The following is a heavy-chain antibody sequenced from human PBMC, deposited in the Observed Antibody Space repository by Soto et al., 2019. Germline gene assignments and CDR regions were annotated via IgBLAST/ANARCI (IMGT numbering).Heavy chain of an antibody. CDR2: INHDGSDK. D-gene: IGHD6-19*01. V-gene: IGHV3-7*03. J-gene: IGHJ4*02. CDR3: TTLSWDASDWH. Sequence: GGSLRLSCVTSGFTFNSYWMSWVRQTPGQGLECVARINHDGSDKNYVGSVKGRFTISRDNAKNSLFLQMNSLRADDTAVYYCTTLSWDASDWHWGLGALVTVSS. CDR1: GFTFNSYW.